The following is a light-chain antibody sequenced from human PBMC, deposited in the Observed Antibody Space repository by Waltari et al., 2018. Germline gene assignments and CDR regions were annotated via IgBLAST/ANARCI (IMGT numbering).Light chain of an antibody. CDR1: QTITSY. V-gene: IGKV1-39*01. Sequence: DIQMTQSPASLSASVGDRLTITCRASQTITSYLNWYQHRPGKPPQLLIFAASRLQNGVPSRFSGSGSGTTFSLTISNVQPEDFATYFCQQTYSSPYTFGQGTKVDIQ. CDR2: AAS. CDR3: QQTYSSPYT. J-gene: IGKJ2*01.